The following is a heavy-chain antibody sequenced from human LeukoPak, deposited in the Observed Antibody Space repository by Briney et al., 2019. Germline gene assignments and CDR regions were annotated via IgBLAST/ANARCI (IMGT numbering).Heavy chain of an antibody. CDR2: ISSSSSYI. Sequence: GGSLRLSCAASGFTFSDYYMSRIRQAPGKGLEWVSSISSSSSYIYYADSVKGRFTISRDNAKNSLYLQMNSLRAEDTAVYYCARVRYYYDSSAGSDYWGQGTLVTVSS. CDR1: GFTFSDYY. V-gene: IGHV3-11*06. CDR3: ARVRYYYDSSAGSDY. J-gene: IGHJ4*02. D-gene: IGHD3-22*01.